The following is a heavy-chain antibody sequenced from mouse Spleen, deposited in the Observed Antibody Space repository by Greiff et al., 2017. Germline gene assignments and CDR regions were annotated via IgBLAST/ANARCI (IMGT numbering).Heavy chain of an antibody. CDR3: ARHGNYGEPWFAY. V-gene: IGHV5-9-2*01. Sequence: DVMLVESGGGLVKPGGSLKLSCAASGFTFSSYGMSWVRQTPEKRLEWVATISGGGSYTYYPDSVKGRFTISRDNAKNNLYLQMSSLRSEDTALYYCARHGNYGEPWFAYWGQGTLVTVSA. D-gene: IGHD2-1*01. CDR1: GFTFSSYG. J-gene: IGHJ3*01. CDR2: ISGGGSYT.